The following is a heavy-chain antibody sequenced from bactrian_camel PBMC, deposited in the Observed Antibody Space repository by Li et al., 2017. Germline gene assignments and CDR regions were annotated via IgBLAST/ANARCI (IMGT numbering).Heavy chain of an antibody. CDR2: IATGSGNT. Sequence: HVQLVESGGDVVQPGGSLRLSCAASGYTYSRYCAGWFRQAPGKEREGVARIATGSGNTYYADSVKGRFTISQDNAKNTVYLQMNSLKFEDTAVYFCVRGAKYNWDAPNEWGQGTQVTVS. D-gene: IGHD8*01. CDR3: VRGAKYNWDAPNE. CDR1: GYTYSRYC. J-gene: IGHJ4*01. V-gene: IGHV3S1*01.